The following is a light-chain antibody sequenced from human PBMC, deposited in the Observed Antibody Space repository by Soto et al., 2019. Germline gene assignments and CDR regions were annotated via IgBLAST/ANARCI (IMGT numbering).Light chain of an antibody. Sequence: QSALTQPASVSGSPGQSITISCTGTSTDVGGHYYVSWYQQHPGKAPKLIIYDVTDRPSGASHRFSGSKSGNTASLTISGLQAEDEADYYCTSYTSANAYVAVGGGTKLTVL. CDR1: STDVGGHYY. J-gene: IGLJ2*01. CDR3: TSYTSANAYVA. CDR2: DVT. V-gene: IGLV2-14*03.